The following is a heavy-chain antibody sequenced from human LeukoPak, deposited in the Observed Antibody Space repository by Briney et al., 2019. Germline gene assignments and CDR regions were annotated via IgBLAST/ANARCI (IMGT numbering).Heavy chain of an antibody. CDR2: IYYSGST. CDR3: ASSAGWYYYGMDV. J-gene: IGHJ6*02. CDR1: GGSISSYY. Sequence: PSEALSLTCTVSGGSISSYYWSWIRQPPGKGLEWIGYIYYSGSTNYTPSLKSRVTISVDTSKNQFSLKLSSVTAADTAVYYCASSAGWYYYGMDVWGQGTTVTVSS. V-gene: IGHV4-59*08.